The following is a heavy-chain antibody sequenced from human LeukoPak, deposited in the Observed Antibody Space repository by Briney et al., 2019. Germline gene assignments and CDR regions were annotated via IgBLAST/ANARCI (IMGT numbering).Heavy chain of an antibody. CDR1: GGSISSYY. D-gene: IGHD4-23*01. Sequence: SETLSLTCTVSGGSISSYYWSWIRQPPGKGLEWIGYIYYTGSTSYNPSLKSRVTISVDTSKNQFSLKLRSVTAADTAVYYCARVGFGNTPHPIDYWGQGTLVTVSS. V-gene: IGHV4-59*01. CDR3: ARVGFGNTPHPIDY. J-gene: IGHJ4*02. CDR2: IYYTGST.